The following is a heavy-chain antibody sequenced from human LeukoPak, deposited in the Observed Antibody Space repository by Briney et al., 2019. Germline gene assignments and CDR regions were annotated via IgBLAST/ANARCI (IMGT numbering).Heavy chain of an antibody. V-gene: IGHV3-23*01. CDR3: AEARGDIVATIFDY. J-gene: IGHJ4*02. CDR2: ISGSGGST. CDR1: GFTFSSYA. D-gene: IGHD5-12*01. Sequence: GGSLRLSCAASGFTFSSYAMGWVRQAPGKGLEWVSAISGSGGSTYYADSVKGRFTISRDNSKNTLYLQMNSLRAEDTAVYYCAEARGDIVATIFDYWGQGTLVTVSS.